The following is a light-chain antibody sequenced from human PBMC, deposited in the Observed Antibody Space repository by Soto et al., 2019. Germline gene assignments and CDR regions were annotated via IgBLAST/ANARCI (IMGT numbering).Light chain of an antibody. CDR1: SSDVGDYKY. J-gene: IGLJ2*01. CDR2: DVS. CDR3: SSYSTSGTLVI. Sequence: QSALTQPASVSGSPGQSITISCTGTSSDVGDYKYVSWYQQHPGKAPKLMIYDVSNRPSEVSDRFSGSKSANTASLTISGLQAEDEADYYCSSYSTSGTLVIFGGGTQLTVL. V-gene: IGLV2-14*03.